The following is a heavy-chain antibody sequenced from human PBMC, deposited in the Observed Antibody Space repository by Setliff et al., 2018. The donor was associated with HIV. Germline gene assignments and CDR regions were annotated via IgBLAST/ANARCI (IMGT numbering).Heavy chain of an antibody. CDR1: GGSISSTNYF. V-gene: IGHV4-39*01. CDR2: IYYHGST. J-gene: IGHJ4*02. Sequence: SETLSLTCTVSGGSISSTNYFWGWIRQPPGKGLEWIGTIYYHGSTYYNPSLKSRVTISIDTSKNQFSLQLTSVTAADTAVYYCVNPSGAMGDFDSWGQGTLVTVS. D-gene: IGHD3-16*01. CDR3: VNPSGAMGDFDS.